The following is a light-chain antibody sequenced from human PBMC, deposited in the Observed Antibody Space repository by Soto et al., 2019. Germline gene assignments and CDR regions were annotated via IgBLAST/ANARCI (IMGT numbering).Light chain of an antibody. J-gene: IGLJ1*01. CDR1: TSDVGAYNY. V-gene: IGLV2-14*01. CDR2: DVS. Sequence: QSALTQPASVSGSPGQSITISCTGTTSDVGAYNYVSWYQLHTGKAPKLMISDVSNRPSGVPNRFSGSKSGSTATLTISELQAEDEADYYCSSFTIYSTYVFATGTKLTVL. CDR3: SSFTIYSTYV.